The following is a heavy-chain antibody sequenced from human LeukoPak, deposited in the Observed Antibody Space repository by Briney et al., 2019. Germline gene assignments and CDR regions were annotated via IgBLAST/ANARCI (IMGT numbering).Heavy chain of an antibody. CDR1: GFTFSDNY. V-gene: IGHV3-11*06. Sequence: NPGGSLRLSCAASGFTFSDNYMTWVRQAPGKGLEWVSLISSTGTYTYYADSVKGRFTISRDNAKNSLILYMSNLRVEDTAVYYCAREMSGSGMTYWGQGTQVTVSS. J-gene: IGHJ4*02. D-gene: IGHD3-10*01. CDR3: AREMSGSGMTY. CDR2: ISSTGTYT.